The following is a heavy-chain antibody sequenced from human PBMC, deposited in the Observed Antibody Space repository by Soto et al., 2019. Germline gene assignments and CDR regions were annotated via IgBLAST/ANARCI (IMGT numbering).Heavy chain of an antibody. D-gene: IGHD3-16*02. CDR3: ARLRLGDLSSDY. V-gene: IGHV1-18*04. Sequence: QVQLVQSGAEVKKPGASMKVSCKASGYTFTTYGISWVRQAPGQGLEWMGWISAYNGNTNYAQKFEGRDTMTTDTSTTTAYMEVRSLRSDDTAVYYCARLRLGDLSSDYWGQGTLVIVSS. CDR1: GYTFTTYG. CDR2: ISAYNGNT. J-gene: IGHJ4*02.